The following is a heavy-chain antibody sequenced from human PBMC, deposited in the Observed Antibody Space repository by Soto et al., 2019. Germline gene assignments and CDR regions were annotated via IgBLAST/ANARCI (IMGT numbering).Heavy chain of an antibody. CDR3: ARDLAWKRGKVGRYYYGMDV. Sequence: GGSLRLSCAASGFIFSDYYMSWVRQTPGKGLEWVSYISTRSTYTKYADSVKGRFTISRDNTKNSLYLQMDSLRVEDTAVYYCARDLAWKRGKVGRYYYGMDVWGQGTTVTV. V-gene: IGHV3-11*06. D-gene: IGHD1-1*01. J-gene: IGHJ6*02. CDR2: ISTRSTYT. CDR1: GFIFSDYY.